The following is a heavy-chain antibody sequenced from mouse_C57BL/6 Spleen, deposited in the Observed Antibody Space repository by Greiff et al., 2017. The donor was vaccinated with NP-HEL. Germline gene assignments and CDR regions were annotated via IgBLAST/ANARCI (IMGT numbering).Heavy chain of an antibody. Sequence: EVKLQESGPGLVKPSQSLSLTCSVTGYSITSGYYWNWIRQFPGNKLEWMGYISYDGSNNYNPSLKNRISITRDTSKNQFFLKLNSVTTEDTATYYCARDGWLPAYYAMDYWGQGTSVTVSS. CDR2: ISYDGSN. V-gene: IGHV3-6*01. CDR3: ARDGWLPAYYAMDY. D-gene: IGHD2-2*01. CDR1: GYSITSGYY. J-gene: IGHJ4*01.